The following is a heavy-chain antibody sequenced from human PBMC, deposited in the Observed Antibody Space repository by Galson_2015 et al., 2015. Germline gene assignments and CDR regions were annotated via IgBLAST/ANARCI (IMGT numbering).Heavy chain of an antibody. CDR3: ARDWGGHDYGDFDAFDI. Sequence: SLRLSCAASGFTFSSYEMNWVRQAPGKGLEWVSYISSSGSTIYYADSVKGRFTISRDNAKNSLYLQMNSLRAEDTAVYYCARDWGGHDYGDFDAFDIWGQGTMVTVSS. V-gene: IGHV3-48*03. J-gene: IGHJ3*02. CDR1: GFTFSSYE. CDR2: ISSSGSTI. D-gene: IGHD4-17*01.